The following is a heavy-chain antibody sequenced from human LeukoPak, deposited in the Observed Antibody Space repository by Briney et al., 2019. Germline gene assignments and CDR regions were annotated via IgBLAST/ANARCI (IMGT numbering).Heavy chain of an antibody. Sequence: GGSLRLSCAASGFTFSDYYMSWIRQAPGKGLEWVSYISHSGNTIYYADSVKGRFTISRDNAKNSLYLQMDSLRAADTAVYYCAIWASPSPYFDYWGLGTLVTVSS. CDR2: ISHSGNTI. CDR1: GFTFSDYY. CDR3: AIWASPSPYFDY. J-gene: IGHJ4*02. V-gene: IGHV3-11*04. D-gene: IGHD3-10*01.